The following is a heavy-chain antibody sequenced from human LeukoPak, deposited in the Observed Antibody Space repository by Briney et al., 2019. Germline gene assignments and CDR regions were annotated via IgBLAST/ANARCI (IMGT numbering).Heavy chain of an antibody. D-gene: IGHD4-11*01. Sequence: SETLSLTCAVYGGSFSVYYWSWIRQPPGKGLEWIGEINHSGSTNYNPSLKSRVTISVDTSKNQFSLKLSSVTAADTAVYYCATEMTTVTRDDYWGQGTLVTVSS. CDR3: ATEMTTVTRDDY. CDR1: GGSFSVYY. V-gene: IGHV4-34*01. CDR2: INHSGST. J-gene: IGHJ4*02.